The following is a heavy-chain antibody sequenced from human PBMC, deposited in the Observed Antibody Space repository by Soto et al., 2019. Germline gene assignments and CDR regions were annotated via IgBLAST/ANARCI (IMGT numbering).Heavy chain of an antibody. CDR1: GYSFTSYW. D-gene: IGHD5-12*01. CDR2: IYPGDSDT. Sequence: GESLKISCKGSGYSFTSYWIGWVRQMPGKGLEWMGIIYPGDSDTRYSPSFQGQVTISADKSISTAYLQWSSLKASDTAMYYCARETATIDYYYGMDLWGQGTTVTVSS. J-gene: IGHJ6*02. V-gene: IGHV5-51*01. CDR3: ARETATIDYYYGMDL.